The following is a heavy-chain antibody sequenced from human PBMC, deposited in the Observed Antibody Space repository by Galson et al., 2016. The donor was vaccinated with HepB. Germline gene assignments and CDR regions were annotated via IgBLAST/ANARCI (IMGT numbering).Heavy chain of an antibody. CDR3: ARQGRYHFESKGDY. D-gene: IGHD3-3*02. V-gene: IGHV5-10-1*01. Sequence: QSGAEVKKPGESLKIFCKASGYTFTTYWITWGRRVPGKGLEWVGRIDPSDYDTNYNPSFFGQVTISTDRSISTAYLQWSSLKASDSAIYYCARQGRYHFESKGDYWGPGTLVTVSS. CDR1: GYTFTTYW. J-gene: IGHJ4*02. CDR2: IDPSDYDT.